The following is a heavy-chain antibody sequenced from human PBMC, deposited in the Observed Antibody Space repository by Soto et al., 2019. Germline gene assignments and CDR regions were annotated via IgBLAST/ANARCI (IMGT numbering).Heavy chain of an antibody. CDR3: ARDRRIAVAGTPLAGHYYGMDV. D-gene: IGHD6-19*01. V-gene: IGHV3-53*01. J-gene: IGHJ6*02. CDR1: GFTVSSNY. CDR2: IYSGGST. Sequence: GGSLRLSCAASGFTVSSNYMSWFRQAPGKGLEWVSVIYSGGSTYYADSVKGRFTISRDNSKNTLYLQMDSLRAEDTAVYYCARDRRIAVAGTPLAGHYYGMDVWGQGTTVTVSS.